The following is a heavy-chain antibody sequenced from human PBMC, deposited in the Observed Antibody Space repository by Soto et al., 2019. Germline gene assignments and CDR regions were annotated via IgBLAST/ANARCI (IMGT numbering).Heavy chain of an antibody. V-gene: IGHV3-23*01. D-gene: IGHD1-1*01. CDR2: INRSGGNT. CDR1: GFTFSNYA. CDR3: AKDPLYNWNDEVSYYYYMDV. Sequence: GGSLRLSCAASGFTFSNYAMNWVRQAPGKGLEWVSTINRSGGNTNYAESEKGRFTISRDNSKNTLYLQINSLRAEDTAIYYFAKDPLYNWNDEVSYYYYMDVWGKGTTVTVS. J-gene: IGHJ6*03.